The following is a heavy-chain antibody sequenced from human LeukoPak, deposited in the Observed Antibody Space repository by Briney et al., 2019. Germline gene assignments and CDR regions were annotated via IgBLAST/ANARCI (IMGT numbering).Heavy chain of an antibody. CDR3: ASSTVTEYFDL. D-gene: IGHD4-17*01. V-gene: IGHV5-51*01. CDR2: IYPGDSDT. Sequence: GESLKISCKGSGYSFTSYWIGWVRQMPGKGLEWIGIIYPGDSDTRYSPSFQGQVTISAKKSISTAYLQWSSLKASDTAMYYCASSTVTEYFDLWGRGTLVTVSS. J-gene: IGHJ2*01. CDR1: GYSFTSYW.